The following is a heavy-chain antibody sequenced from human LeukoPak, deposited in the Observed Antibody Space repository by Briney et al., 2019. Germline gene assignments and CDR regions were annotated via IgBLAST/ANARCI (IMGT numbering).Heavy chain of an antibody. CDR3: AKPKDNSLYCFDY. J-gene: IGHJ4*02. CDR1: GFTFSTYN. CDR2: ISSGSTYI. V-gene: IGHV3-21*04. Sequence: GGSLRLSCAAAGFTFSTYNMDWVRQAPGKGLEWVSSISSGSTYIYYADSLKGRFTISRDNAKNSLYLQMNSLRAEDTAVYYCAKPKDNSLYCFDYWGQGTLVTVSS. D-gene: IGHD1-20*01.